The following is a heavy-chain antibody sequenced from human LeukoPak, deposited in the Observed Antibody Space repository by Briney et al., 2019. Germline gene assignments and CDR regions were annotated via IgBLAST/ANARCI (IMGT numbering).Heavy chain of an antibody. CDR2: INHSGST. D-gene: IGHD3-22*01. V-gene: IGHV4-34*01. CDR3: ARGGDDSSGYLFDY. J-gene: IGHJ4*02. Sequence: SETLSLTCAVYGGSFSGYYWSWIRQPPGKGLEWIGEINHSGSTNYNPSLKSRVTISVDTSKKQFSLKLSSVTAADTAVYYCARGGDDSSGYLFDYWGQGTLVTVSS. CDR1: GGSFSGYY.